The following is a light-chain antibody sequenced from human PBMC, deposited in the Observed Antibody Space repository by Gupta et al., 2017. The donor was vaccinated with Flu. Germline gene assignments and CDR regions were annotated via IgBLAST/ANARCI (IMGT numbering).Light chain of an antibody. CDR1: SSNIENDN. CDR3: VGWDASLTGYV. Sequence: QSVLTQPPSASGTPGQRVTISCSGSSSNIENDNVYWYQQLPGTAPKLLIYKDYQRPSGVPDRFSGSKSGASASLAIGGLRSEDEADYYCVGWDASLTGYVFGTGTKVTVL. CDR2: KDY. V-gene: IGLV1-47*01. J-gene: IGLJ1*01.